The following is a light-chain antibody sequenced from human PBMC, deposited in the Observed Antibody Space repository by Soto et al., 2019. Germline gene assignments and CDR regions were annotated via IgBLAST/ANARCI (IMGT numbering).Light chain of an antibody. J-gene: IGLJ1*01. Sequence: QSVLTQPPSASGTPGQRVTISCSGSSSNIGSNTVNWYQQLPGTAPKLLIYSNSQRPSGVPDRFSGSKSGTSASLAISGLQSEDEADYYCAAWDDSLSGFYVFGTGTRSPS. CDR3: AAWDDSLSGFYV. CDR2: SNS. V-gene: IGLV1-44*01. CDR1: SSNIGSNT.